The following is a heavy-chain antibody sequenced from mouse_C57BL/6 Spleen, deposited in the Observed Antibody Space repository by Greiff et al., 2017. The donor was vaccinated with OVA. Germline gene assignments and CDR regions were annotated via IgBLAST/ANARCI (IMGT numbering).Heavy chain of an antibody. D-gene: IGHD1-1*01. V-gene: IGHV1-69*01. J-gene: IGHJ3*01. CDR3: ARAGTVVADGFAY. CDR1: GYTFTSYW. CDR2: IGPSDSYT. Sequence: QVKLQQPGAELVLPGDSVSLSCTASGYTFTSYWMRWVRQRPGQGLEWIGVIGPSDSYTTSNQKFTGKSTLTVDKSYSTAYMQLSSLTSEDSAVYYGARAGTVVADGFAYWGQGTLVTVSA.